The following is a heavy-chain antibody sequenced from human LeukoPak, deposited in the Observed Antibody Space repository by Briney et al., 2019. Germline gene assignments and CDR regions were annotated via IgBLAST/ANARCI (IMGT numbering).Heavy chain of an antibody. J-gene: IGHJ5*02. CDR2: IHYSGST. D-gene: IGHD3-10*01. CDR1: GGSISNYY. Sequence: PSETLSLTCTVSGGSISNYYCNWIRQPPGKGLEWIGYIHYSGSTNYNPSLRSRVTISVDTSKNQFSLKLSSVTAAVTAVYYCAGGGASGSYLHWFDPWGQGTLVTVSS. V-gene: IGHV4-59*01. CDR3: AGGGASGSYLHWFDP.